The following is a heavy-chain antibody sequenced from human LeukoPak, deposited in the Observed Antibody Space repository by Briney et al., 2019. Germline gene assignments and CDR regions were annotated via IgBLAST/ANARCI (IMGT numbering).Heavy chain of an antibody. CDR1: GGSIGIISHY. Sequence: KPSETLSLTCTVSGGSIGIISHYWGWIRQPPGKGLEWIGSIYYSGSTYYNPSLKSRVTISVDTSKNQFSLKLSSVTAADTAVYYCARRRETTVTHFDYWGQGTLVTVSS. CDR3: ARRRETTVTHFDY. CDR2: IYYSGST. J-gene: IGHJ4*02. D-gene: IGHD4-17*01. V-gene: IGHV4-39*01.